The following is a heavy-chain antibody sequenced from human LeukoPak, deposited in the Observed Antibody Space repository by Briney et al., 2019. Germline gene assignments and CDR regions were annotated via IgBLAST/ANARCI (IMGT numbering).Heavy chain of an antibody. Sequence: SETLSLTCTVSGGSISSYYWSWIRQPPGKGQEWIGYIYYSGSTNYNPSLKSRVTISVDTSKNQFSLKLTSVTAADTAVYYCAGTSSGYYRFDYWGQGTLVTVSS. J-gene: IGHJ4*02. V-gene: IGHV4-59*08. CDR1: GGSISSYY. CDR2: IYYSGST. CDR3: AGTSSGYYRFDY. D-gene: IGHD3-22*01.